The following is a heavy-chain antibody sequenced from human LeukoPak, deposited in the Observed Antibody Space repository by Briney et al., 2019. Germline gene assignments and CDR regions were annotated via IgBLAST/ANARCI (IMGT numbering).Heavy chain of an antibody. CDR1: GDSVSSYSAA. V-gene: IGHV6-1*01. J-gene: IGHJ4*02. D-gene: IGHD1/OR15-1a*01. CDR2: TYYRSKWIS. Sequence: SQTLPLTCAISGDSVSSYSAAWNWIRQSPSRGLEWLGRTYYRSKWISDYAVSVKSRITINADTSKNQFSLQVNSVTPEDTAVYYCARKGTVTTPFEYWGQGILVTVSS. CDR3: ARKGTVTTPFEY.